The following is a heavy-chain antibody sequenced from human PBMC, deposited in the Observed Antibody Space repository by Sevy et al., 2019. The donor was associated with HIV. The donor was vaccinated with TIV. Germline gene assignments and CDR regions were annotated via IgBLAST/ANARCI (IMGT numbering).Heavy chain of an antibody. Sequence: ASVKVSCKASGYTFTSYYMHWVRQAPGQGLEWMGIINPSGGSTSYAQKFQGRVTMTRDTSTSTVYMELSSLRSEDTAGYYCARDWRGNGYNLGAFDIWGQGTMVTVSS. D-gene: IGHD5-12*01. V-gene: IGHV1-46*01. J-gene: IGHJ3*02. CDR3: ARDWRGNGYNLGAFDI. CDR2: INPSGGST. CDR1: GYTFTSYY.